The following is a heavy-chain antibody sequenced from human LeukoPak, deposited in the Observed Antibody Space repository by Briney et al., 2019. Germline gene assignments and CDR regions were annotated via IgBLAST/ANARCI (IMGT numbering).Heavy chain of an antibody. V-gene: IGHV4-39*01. CDR3: ALGYTSGWYYFDI. CDR1: GSSISSRSYY. CDR2: IYYSGST. D-gene: IGHD6-19*01. Sequence: SETLSLTCDVSGSSISSRSYYWGWIRQPPGKGLEWIGTIYYSGSTDYNPSLNRRVTISVDTSNNLFSLKLSSVTAADTAVYYCALGYTSGWYYFDIWGRGTLVTVSS. J-gene: IGHJ2*01.